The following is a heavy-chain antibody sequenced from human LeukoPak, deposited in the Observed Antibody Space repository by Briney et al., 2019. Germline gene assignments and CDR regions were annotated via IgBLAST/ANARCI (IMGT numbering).Heavy chain of an antibody. J-gene: IGHJ4*02. V-gene: IGHV3-48*04. CDR1: GFTFSSYS. CDR3: ARDRGAYCGGDCYLDY. Sequence: GGSLRLSCAASGFTFSSYSMNWVRQAPGKGLEGVSYISSSSSTIYYADSVKGRFTISRDNAKNSLYLQMNSLRAEDTAVYYCARDRGAYCGGDCYLDYWGQGTLVTVSS. CDR2: ISSSSSTI. D-gene: IGHD2-21*02.